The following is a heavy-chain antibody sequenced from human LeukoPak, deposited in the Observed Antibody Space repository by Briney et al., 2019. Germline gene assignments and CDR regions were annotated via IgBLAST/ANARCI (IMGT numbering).Heavy chain of an antibody. CDR3: ARGCGDIVATYSFFDY. CDR2: INHSGST. D-gene: IGHD5-12*01. V-gene: IGHV4-34*01. J-gene: IGHJ4*02. CDR1: GVSFSGYY. Sequence: SETLSLTCAVYGVSFSGYYWSWIRQPPGKGLEWIGEINHSGSTNYNPSLKSRVTISVDTSKNQFSLKLSSVTAADTAVYYCARGCGDIVATYSFFDYWGQGTLVTVSS.